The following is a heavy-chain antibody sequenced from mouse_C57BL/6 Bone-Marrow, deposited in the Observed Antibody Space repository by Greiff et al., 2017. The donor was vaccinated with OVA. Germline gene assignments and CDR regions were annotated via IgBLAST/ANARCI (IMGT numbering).Heavy chain of an antibody. Sequence: QVHVKQSGPGLVQPSQSLSITCTVSGFSLTSYGVHWVRQSPGKGLEWLGVIWRGGSTDYNAAFMSRLSITKDNSKTQVFFKMNRLQADDTAIYYCAKRGSKGGWFAYWGQGTLVTVSA. V-gene: IGHV2-5*01. CDR1: GFSLTSYG. D-gene: IGHD1-3*01. CDR3: AKRGSKGGWFAY. CDR2: IWRGGST. J-gene: IGHJ3*01.